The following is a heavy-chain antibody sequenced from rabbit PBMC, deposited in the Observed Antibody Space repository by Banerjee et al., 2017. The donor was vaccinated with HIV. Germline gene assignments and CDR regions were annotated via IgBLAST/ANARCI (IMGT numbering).Heavy chain of an antibody. D-gene: IGHD4-2*01. V-gene: IGHV1S45*01. J-gene: IGHJ2*01. Sequence: QQQLEESGGGLVQPEGSLTLTCKASGIDFSSGYWICWVRQAPGKGLEWIACINAGSSGSTYYASGAKGRFTISKTSSTTVTLQMTSLTAADTATYFCARSAGYGGTDYWDAFDPWGPGSLVTVS. CDR1: GIDFSSGYW. CDR3: ARSAGYGGTDYWDAFDP. CDR2: INAGSSGST.